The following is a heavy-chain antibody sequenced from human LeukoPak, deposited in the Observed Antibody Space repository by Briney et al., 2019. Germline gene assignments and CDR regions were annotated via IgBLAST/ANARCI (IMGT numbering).Heavy chain of an antibody. CDR3: ARGTYSPDY. J-gene: IGHJ4*02. CDR1: GGSISRFY. D-gene: IGHD1-7*01. V-gene: IGHV4-59*01. Sequence: SETLSLTCTVSGGSISRFYWTYIRQPPGKGLEWIGYIYYSGSTNYNPSPKSRVTISVDTSKNQFSLRLSSVTAADTAVYYCARGTYSPDYWGQGTLVTVSS. CDR2: IYYSGST.